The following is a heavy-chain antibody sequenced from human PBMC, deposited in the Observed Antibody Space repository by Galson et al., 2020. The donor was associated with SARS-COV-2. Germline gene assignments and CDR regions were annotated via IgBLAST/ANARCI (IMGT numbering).Heavy chain of an antibody. J-gene: IGHJ5*02. V-gene: IGHV4-30-4*01. CDR1: GGSISSGDYY. CDR3: ARDRSLGSYSNWFDP. Sequence: SETLSLTCTVSGGSISSGDYYWGWIRQPPGKGLEWVGYLSNSGTVRYTPSLTSRVTILLDTSKNQLSLKLTSVTAADTAVYYCARDRSLGSYSNWFDPWGQGTLVTVSS. CDR2: LSNSGTV. D-gene: IGHD3-10*01.